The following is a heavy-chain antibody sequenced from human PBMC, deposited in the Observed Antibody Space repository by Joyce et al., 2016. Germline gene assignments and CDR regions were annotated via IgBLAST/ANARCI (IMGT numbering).Heavy chain of an antibody. D-gene: IGHD3-10*01. Sequence: EMQLLESGGGLAQPGGSLRLSCAASGFTFSNYGMTWVRQAPGKGLGWVSRIRGSGGDTYYADSVKGRFTISRDNSKDTLYLQINSLRADDTARYYCAKAVLLWSGKLSSQYYFDCWGQGTLVTVSS. CDR2: IRGSGGDT. J-gene: IGHJ4*02. V-gene: IGHV3-23*01. CDR1: GFTFSNYG. CDR3: AKAVLLWSGKLSSQYYFDC.